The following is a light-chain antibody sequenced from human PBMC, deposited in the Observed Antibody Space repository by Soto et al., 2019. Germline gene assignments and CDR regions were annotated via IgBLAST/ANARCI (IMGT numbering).Light chain of an antibody. V-gene: IGKV3-20*01. CDR2: GAY. CDR3: QQYGSSPQT. CDR1: QSVSSSY. J-gene: IGKJ1*01. Sequence: EMVLTQSPGTLSLSPGERATLSCRASQSVSSSYLAWYQQKPGQAPRLLIYGAYDRATGIPDRFTGSGSGTGFTLTISKLETEDFAVYYCQQYGSSPQTFGQGTKVEIK.